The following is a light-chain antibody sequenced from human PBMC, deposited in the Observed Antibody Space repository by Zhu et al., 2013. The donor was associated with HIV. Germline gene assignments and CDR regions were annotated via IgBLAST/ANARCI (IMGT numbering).Light chain of an antibody. CDR3: QQYDSYPWT. CDR1: HDIKNY. CDR2: DAS. J-gene: IGKJ1*01. V-gene: IGKV1-16*01. Sequence: IQLTQSPSSLSASVGDRVTITCRASHDIKNYLAWFQQKPGRAPKSLIYDASSLQSGVPSRFSGSGSGTYFTLTITSLQSEDLATYYCQQYDSYPWTFAQGTKVEIK.